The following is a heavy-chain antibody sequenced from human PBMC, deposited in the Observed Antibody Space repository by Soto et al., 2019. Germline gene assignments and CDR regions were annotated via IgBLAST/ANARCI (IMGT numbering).Heavy chain of an antibody. Sequence: PGGSLRLSCAASGFTFSSYEMNWVRQAPGKGLEWVSYISSSGSTIYYADSVKGRFTISRDNAKNSLYLQMNSLRAEDTAVYYCARLIKEAYYYDSSGPLSGAFDYWGQGTLVTVSS. CDR3: ARLIKEAYYYDSSGPLSGAFDY. V-gene: IGHV3-48*03. CDR2: ISSSGSTI. CDR1: GFTFSSYE. J-gene: IGHJ4*02. D-gene: IGHD3-22*01.